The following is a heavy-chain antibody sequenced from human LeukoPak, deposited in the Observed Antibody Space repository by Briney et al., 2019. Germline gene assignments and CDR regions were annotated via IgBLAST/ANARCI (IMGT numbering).Heavy chain of an antibody. CDR3: AKAPSGSYRYWYFDL. J-gene: IGHJ2*01. CDR1: GFTFDDYA. D-gene: IGHD1-26*01. V-gene: IGHV3-9*01. Sequence: GGSLRLSCAASGFTFDDYAMHWVRQAPGKGLEWVSGISWNSGSIGYADSVKGRFTISRDNAKNSLYLQMNSLRAEDTALYYCAKAPSGSYRYWYFDLWGRGTLVTVSS. CDR2: ISWNSGSI.